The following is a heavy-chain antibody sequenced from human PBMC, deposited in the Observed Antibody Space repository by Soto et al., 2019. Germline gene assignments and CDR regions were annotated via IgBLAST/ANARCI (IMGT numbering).Heavy chain of an antibody. J-gene: IGHJ6*04. D-gene: IGHD2-15*01. CDR1: GYTFTSYG. V-gene: IGHV1-18*01. CDR3: ARPQPGYCSGGSCYLDV. CDR2: ISAYNGNT. Sequence: QVQLVQSGAEVKKPGASVKVSCKASGYTFTSYGISWVRQAPGQGLEWMGWISAYNGNTNYAQKLQGRVTITTDTSTRTAYMELRRLRSDVTAVYYCARPQPGYCSGGSCYLDVWGKGTTVTVSS.